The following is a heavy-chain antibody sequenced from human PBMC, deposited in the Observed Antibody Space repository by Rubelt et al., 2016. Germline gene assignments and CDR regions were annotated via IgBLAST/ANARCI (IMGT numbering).Heavy chain of an antibody. CDR2: IIPIFGTA. J-gene: IGHJ6*02. V-gene: IGHV1-69*01. D-gene: IGHD1-7*01. CDR3: ARDVGRWTGTTYYYYGMDV. Sequence: QVQLVQSGAEVKKPGSSVKVSCKASGGTFSSYAISWVRQAPGQGLEWMGGIIPIFGTANYAQKFKGRVTITADEATSTAYMELSSLRSEDTAVYYCARDVGRWTGTTYYYYGMDVWGQGTTVTVSS. CDR1: GGTFSSYA.